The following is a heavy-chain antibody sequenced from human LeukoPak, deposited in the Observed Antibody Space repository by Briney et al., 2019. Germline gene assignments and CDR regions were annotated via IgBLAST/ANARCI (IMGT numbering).Heavy chain of an antibody. V-gene: IGHV4-59*11. J-gene: IGHJ4*02. Sequence: SETLSLTCTVSGGSISSHYWSWIRQPPGKGLEWIAYIYYSGSTNYSPSLKSRVTISVDTSKNQFSLKMSSVTAADTAVYFCARYYYESSGYYVLDYWGQGTLVTVSS. CDR3: ARYYYESSGYYVLDY. D-gene: IGHD3-22*01. CDR1: GGSISSHY. CDR2: IYYSGST.